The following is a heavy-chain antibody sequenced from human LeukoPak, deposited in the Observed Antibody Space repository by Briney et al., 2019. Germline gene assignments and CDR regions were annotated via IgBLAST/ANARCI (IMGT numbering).Heavy chain of an antibody. D-gene: IGHD5-18*01. CDR3: AKERDTAMVTIDY. CDR2: IRYDGSNK. Sequence: GGSLRLSCAASGFTFSSYGMHWVRQAPGKGLEWVAFIRYDGSNKYYADSVKGRFTISRDNSQNTLYLQMNSLRAEDTAVYYCAKERDTAMVTIDYWGQGTLVTVSS. CDR1: GFTFSSYG. J-gene: IGHJ4*02. V-gene: IGHV3-30*02.